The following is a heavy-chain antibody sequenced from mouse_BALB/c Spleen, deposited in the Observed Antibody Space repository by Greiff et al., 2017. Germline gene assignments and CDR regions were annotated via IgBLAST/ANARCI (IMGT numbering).Heavy chain of an antibody. V-gene: IGHV1S137*01. CDR3: ARGDMITKGFAY. D-gene: IGHD2-4*01. J-gene: IGHJ3*01. CDR1: GYTFTDYA. Sequence: QVQLKQSGAELVRPGVSVKISCKGSGYTFTDYAMHWVKQSHAKSLEWIGVISTYYGDASYNQKFKGKATMTVDKSSSTAYMELARLTSEDSAIYYCARGDMITKGFAYWGQGTLVTVSA. CDR2: ISTYYGDA.